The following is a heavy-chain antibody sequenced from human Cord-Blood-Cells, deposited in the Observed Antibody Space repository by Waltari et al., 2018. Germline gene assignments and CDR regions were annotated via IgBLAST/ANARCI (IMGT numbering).Heavy chain of an antibody. J-gene: IGHJ3*02. CDR1: GGSISSSSYY. CDR3: AGRNWGWSAFDI. CDR2: IYYSGST. D-gene: IGHD7-27*01. Sequence: QLQLQESGPGLVKPSETLSLTGTVSGGSISSSSYYWGWIRQPPGKGLGWIGRIYYSGSTYYNPSLKSRVTISVDTSKNQFSLKLSSVTAADTAVYYCAGRNWGWSAFDIWGQGTMVTVSS. V-gene: IGHV4-39*07.